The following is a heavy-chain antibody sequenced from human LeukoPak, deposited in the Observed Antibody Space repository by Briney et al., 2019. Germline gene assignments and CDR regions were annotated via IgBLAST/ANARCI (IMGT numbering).Heavy chain of an antibody. V-gene: IGHV3-30*02. D-gene: IGHD2-2*02. CDR2: IRYDGSNK. CDR3: AKTLGYCSSTSCYNLDY. J-gene: IGHJ4*02. Sequence: GGSLRLSCAASGFTFSSYGMHWVRQAPGKGLEWVAFIRYDGSNKYYADSEKGRFTISRDNSKNTLYLQMNSLRAEDTAVYYCAKTLGYCSSTSCYNLDYWGQGTLVTVSS. CDR1: GFTFSSYG.